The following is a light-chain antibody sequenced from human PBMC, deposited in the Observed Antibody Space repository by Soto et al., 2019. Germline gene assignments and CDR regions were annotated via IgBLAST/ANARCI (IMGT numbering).Light chain of an antibody. CDR3: CSYAGSRTYV. J-gene: IGLJ1*01. CDR1: TSDVGSYNL. V-gene: IGLV2-23*01. Sequence: QSVLTQPASVSGSPGQSITISCTGTTSDVGSYNLVSWYQHHPGKAPKLMIYEGSKRPSGVSDRFSGSKSGNTASLTISGLQAEYEADYYCCSYAGSRTYVFGTGTKLTVL. CDR2: EGS.